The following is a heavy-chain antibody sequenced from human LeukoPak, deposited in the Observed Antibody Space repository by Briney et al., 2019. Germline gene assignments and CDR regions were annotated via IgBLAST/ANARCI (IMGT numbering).Heavy chain of an antibody. CDR1: GFTFSSYW. V-gene: IGHV3-74*01. CDR3: ARDTAMANYFDY. Sequence: GGSLRFSCAASGFTFSSYWMHWVGQAPGKGLVWVSRINSDGSSTSYADSVKGRFTISRDNAKNTLYLQVNSLRAEDTAVYYCARDTAMANYFDYWGQGTLVTVSS. J-gene: IGHJ4*02. CDR2: INSDGSST. D-gene: IGHD5-18*01.